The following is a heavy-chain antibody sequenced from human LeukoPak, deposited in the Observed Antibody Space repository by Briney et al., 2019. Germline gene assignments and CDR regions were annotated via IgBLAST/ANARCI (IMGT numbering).Heavy chain of an antibody. D-gene: IGHD1-26*01. V-gene: IGHV4-34*01. CDR3: ARGIVVYYFDY. Sequence: PSETLSLTCTVSGGSISSYYWSWIRQPPGKGLEWIGEINHSGSTNYNPSFKSRVTISVDTSKNQFSLKLSSVTAADTAVYYCARGIVVYYFDYWGQGTLVTVSS. J-gene: IGHJ4*02. CDR1: GGSISSYY. CDR2: INHSGST.